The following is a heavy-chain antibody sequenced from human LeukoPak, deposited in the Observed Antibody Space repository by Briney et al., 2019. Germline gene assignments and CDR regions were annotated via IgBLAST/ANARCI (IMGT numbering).Heavy chain of an antibody. CDR1: GFTFSSYG. Sequence: GGSLRLSCAASGFTFSSYGMHWVRQAPGKGLEWVAVISYDGSNKYYADSVKGRFTISRDNSKNTLYLQMNSLRAEDTAVYYCAKDTAVIKYYFDYWGQGTLVTVPS. J-gene: IGHJ4*02. CDR2: ISYDGSNK. D-gene: IGHD5-18*01. V-gene: IGHV3-30*18. CDR3: AKDTAVIKYYFDY.